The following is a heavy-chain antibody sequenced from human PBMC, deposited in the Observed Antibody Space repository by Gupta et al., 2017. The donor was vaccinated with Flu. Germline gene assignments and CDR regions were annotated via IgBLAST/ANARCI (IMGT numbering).Heavy chain of an antibody. CDR1: GFTFSAFG. V-gene: IGHV3-23*01. CDR2: ISGGTT. CDR3: VKDAGYGEYAY. Sequence: EVQLLESGGDLAQPGGSLRLSCAAPGFTFSAFGMRWVRQAPGKGLEWVSTISGGTTYYADSVKGRFTISRDTSRNTLFLQMNSLRAEDTAVYYCVKDAGYGEYAYWGQGTLLTVSS. J-gene: IGHJ1*01. D-gene: IGHD4-17*01.